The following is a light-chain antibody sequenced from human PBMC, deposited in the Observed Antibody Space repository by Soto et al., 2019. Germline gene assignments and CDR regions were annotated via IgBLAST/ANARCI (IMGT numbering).Light chain of an antibody. Sequence: QAVVTQESSLTVSPGGTVTLTCGSSTGAVTSTHDPYWIQQKPDQVPRTLIYDTNHKHSWTPARFSGFLLGDKAALSLSGAMAEAEGDYYCLLSYSGEVVFGGGTKLTVL. CDR2: DTN. CDR1: TGAVTSTHD. CDR3: LLSYSGEVV. J-gene: IGLJ2*01. V-gene: IGLV7-46*01.